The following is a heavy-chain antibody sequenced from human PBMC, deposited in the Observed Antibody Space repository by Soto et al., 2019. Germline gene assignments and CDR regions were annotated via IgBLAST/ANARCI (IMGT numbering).Heavy chain of an antibody. Sequence: QVQLVQSGPEVKEPGASVKVSCKTSGYTFTTFGITWVRQAPGQGLEWMGWNNTNKGNTDYARKFQGRVTMTTDTSTSTAYMELRSLRSDDTAVYYCATRSPAFDFWGQGTLVTVSS. CDR1: GYTFTTFG. V-gene: IGHV1-18*01. CDR3: ATRSPAFDF. J-gene: IGHJ4*02. CDR2: NNTNKGNT.